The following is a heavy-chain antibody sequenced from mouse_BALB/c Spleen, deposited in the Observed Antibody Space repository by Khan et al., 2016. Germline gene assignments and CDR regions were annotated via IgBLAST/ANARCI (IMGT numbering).Heavy chain of an antibody. J-gene: IGHJ4*01. CDR1: GFTFSDFY. CDR3: ARDTGTRAMDY. Sequence: EVELVESGGGLVQPGGSLRLSCATSGFTFSDFYMEWVRQPPGKRLEWIAGSRNKANDYTTEYSASVKGRFIVSRDTSQSILYLPMHALRAEDTAIYYCARDTGTRAMDYWGQGTSVTVSS. CDR2: SRNKANDYTT. D-gene: IGHD4-1*01. V-gene: IGHV7-1*02.